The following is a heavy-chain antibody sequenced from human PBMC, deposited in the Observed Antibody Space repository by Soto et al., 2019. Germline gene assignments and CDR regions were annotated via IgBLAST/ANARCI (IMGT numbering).Heavy chain of an antibody. CDR2: INHSGST. CDR1: GGSFSGYY. Sequence: SETLSLTCAVYGGSFSGYYWSWIRQPPGKGLEWIGEINHSGSTNYNPSLKSRVTISVDTSKNQFSLKLSSVTAADTAVYYCARLWEPSYYYYGMGVWGQGTTVTVSS. J-gene: IGHJ6*02. V-gene: IGHV4-34*01. CDR3: ARLWEPSYYYYGMGV. D-gene: IGHD1-26*01.